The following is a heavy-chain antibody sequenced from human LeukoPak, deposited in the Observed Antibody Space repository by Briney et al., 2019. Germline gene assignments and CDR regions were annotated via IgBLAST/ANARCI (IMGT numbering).Heavy chain of an antibody. CDR1: GGSISSYY. CDR3: ARADYDSSGYYYFDY. J-gene: IGHJ4*02. D-gene: IGHD3-22*01. Sequence: SETLSLTCTVSGGSISSYYWSWIRQPPGKGLEWIGYIYYSGSTNYNPSLKSRVTISVDTSKNQFSLKLSSVTAADTAVYYCARADYDSSGYYYFDYWGQGTLVTVSS. CDR2: IYYSGST. V-gene: IGHV4-59*01.